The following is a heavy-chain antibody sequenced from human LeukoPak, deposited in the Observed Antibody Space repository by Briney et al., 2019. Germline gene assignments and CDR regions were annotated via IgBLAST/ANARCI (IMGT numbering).Heavy chain of an antibody. V-gene: IGHV3-43*02. Sequence: PGGSLRLSCAASGFTFDNYAIHWVRQVPGKSLEWVSLISADGGSTYYADSVKGRFTISRDNNKSSLYLQMRSLTTEDTAVYYCAKDNGWQLLRAEYFQHWGPGTLVTVSS. D-gene: IGHD2-15*01. CDR1: GFTFDNYA. J-gene: IGHJ1*01. CDR3: AKDNGWQLLRAEYFQH. CDR2: ISADGGST.